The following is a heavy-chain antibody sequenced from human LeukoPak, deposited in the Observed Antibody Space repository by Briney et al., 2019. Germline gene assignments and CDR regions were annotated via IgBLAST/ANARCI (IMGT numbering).Heavy chain of an antibody. CDR1: GYTFTSYA. Sequence: ASVKVSCKASGYTFTSYAMHWVRQAPGQRLEWMGWINAGNGNTKYSQKFQGRVTITRDTSASTACMELSSLRSEDTAVYYCARGDRTVVVPAAIQNYWGQGTLVTVSS. CDR2: INAGNGNT. V-gene: IGHV1-3*01. CDR3: ARGDRTVVVPAAIQNY. D-gene: IGHD2-2*01. J-gene: IGHJ4*02.